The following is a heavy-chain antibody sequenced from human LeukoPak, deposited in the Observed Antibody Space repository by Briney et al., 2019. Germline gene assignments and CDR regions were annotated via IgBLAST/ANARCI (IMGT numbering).Heavy chain of an antibody. D-gene: IGHD6-19*01. CDR3: ARDYGGWYYFDY. Sequence: SETLSLTCSVSGISVTSPDYYWGWVRQSPGKTLEWIGNIYYNGDTNYNPSLNSRVTMSVDTSNNQFSLQLSSVTAADTALYYCARDYGGWYYFDYWGQGTLVTVSS. J-gene: IGHJ4*02. V-gene: IGHV4-39*07. CDR2: IYYNGDT. CDR1: GISVTSPDYY.